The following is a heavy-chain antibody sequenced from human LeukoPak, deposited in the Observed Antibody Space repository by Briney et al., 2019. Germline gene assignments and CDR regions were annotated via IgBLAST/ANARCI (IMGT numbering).Heavy chain of an antibody. Sequence: SETLSLTCTVSGGSISSYYWSWIRQSPGKGLEWIGYIYYSGTTKYNPSLRSRVTISVDTSKNQFSLKLRSVTAADTAVYYCARTGSTVTMLYPFDHWGQGTLVTVSS. V-gene: IGHV4-59*08. CDR3: ARTGSTVTMLYPFDH. D-gene: IGHD4-17*01. J-gene: IGHJ4*02. CDR2: IYYSGTT. CDR1: GGSISSYY.